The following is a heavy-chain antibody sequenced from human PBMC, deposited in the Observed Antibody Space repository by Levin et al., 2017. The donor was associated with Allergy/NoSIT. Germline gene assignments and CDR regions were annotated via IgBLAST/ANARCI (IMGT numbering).Heavy chain of an antibody. Sequence: PSETLSLTCNVSGGSIITSAYYWGWFRQPPGKGLEWIGSLYYSQGTSYNPSLKSRVTISVDTSKNQLFLNMNSVTAADTAVYFCARERLRAWVYWGQGTLITVSS. J-gene: IGHJ4*02. CDR2: LYYSQGT. D-gene: IGHD3-10*01. CDR3: ARERLRAWVY. CDR1: GGSIITSAYY. V-gene: IGHV4-39*07.